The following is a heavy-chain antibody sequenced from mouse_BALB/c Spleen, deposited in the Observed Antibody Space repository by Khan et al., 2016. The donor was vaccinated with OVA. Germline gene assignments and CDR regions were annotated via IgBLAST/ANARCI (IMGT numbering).Heavy chain of an antibody. J-gene: IGHJ3*01. Sequence: QVQLKESGAELARPGASVTLSCKASGYTFTDYYINWMRQRTGQGLEWIGEIYPGSDNTYYNEKFKGKATLTADKSSSTAYMQLSRLTSEDSAVYFCAIEWAAWFPYWGQGTLVTVSA. CDR3: AIEWAAWFPY. CDR2: IYPGSDNT. V-gene: IGHV1-77*01. CDR1: GYTFTDYY.